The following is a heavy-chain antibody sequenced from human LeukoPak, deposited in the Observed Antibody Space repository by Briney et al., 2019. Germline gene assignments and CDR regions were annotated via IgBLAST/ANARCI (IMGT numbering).Heavy chain of an antibody. CDR1: GDSMNEYY. J-gene: IGHJ4*02. Sequence: SETLSLTCTVSGDSMNEYYWSWVRQPPGKGLELIGYVFYTGRTNYRPSLKNRVTISLDTSKNQFSLRLGSVTAADTAVYYCARYGYYAYDYWGQGNLVTVSS. CDR3: ARYGYYAYDY. V-gene: IGHV4-59*01. D-gene: IGHD3-3*01. CDR2: VFYTGRT.